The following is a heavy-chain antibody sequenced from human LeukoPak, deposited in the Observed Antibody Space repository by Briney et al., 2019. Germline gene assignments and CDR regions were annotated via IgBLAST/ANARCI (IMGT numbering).Heavy chain of an antibody. J-gene: IGHJ4*02. V-gene: IGHV3-23*01. CDR3: AKKTGTVDRYFDY. Sequence: GGSLRLSCAASGFTFSSYAMSWVRQAPGKGLEWVSVISGSGGSTSYADSVKGRFTISRDNSKNTLYLQMHSLRAEDTAVCYCAKKTGTVDRYFDYWGQGTLVTVSS. CDR2: ISGSGGST. CDR1: GFTFSSYA. D-gene: IGHD1-7*01.